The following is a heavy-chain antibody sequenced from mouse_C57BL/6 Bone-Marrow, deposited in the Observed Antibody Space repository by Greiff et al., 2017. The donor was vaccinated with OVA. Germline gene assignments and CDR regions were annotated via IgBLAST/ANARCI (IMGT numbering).Heavy chain of an antibody. CDR1: GYTFTNYW. Sequence: VQRVESGAELVRPGTSVKMSCKASGYTFTNYWIGWAKQRPGHGLEWIGDIYPGGGYTNYNEKFKGKATLTADKSSSTAYMQFSSLTSEDSAIYYCARGPITTVYFDYWGQGTTLTVSS. CDR2: IYPGGGYT. V-gene: IGHV1-63*01. J-gene: IGHJ2*01. D-gene: IGHD1-1*01. CDR3: ARGPITTVYFDY.